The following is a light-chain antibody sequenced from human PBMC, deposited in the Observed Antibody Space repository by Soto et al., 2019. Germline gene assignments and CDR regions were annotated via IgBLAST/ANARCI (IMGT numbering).Light chain of an antibody. CDR1: QSLVYSDGITY. Sequence: DVVMTQSPLSLPVTLGQPASISCRSSQSLVYSDGITYLNWFHQRPGQSPRRLINRVSRRDSGVPDRFSGSGSGTDFTLKISRVEAEDVGVYYCMQGTSWPWTFGQGTKVDI. V-gene: IGKV2-30*01. CDR2: RVS. J-gene: IGKJ1*01. CDR3: MQGTSWPWT.